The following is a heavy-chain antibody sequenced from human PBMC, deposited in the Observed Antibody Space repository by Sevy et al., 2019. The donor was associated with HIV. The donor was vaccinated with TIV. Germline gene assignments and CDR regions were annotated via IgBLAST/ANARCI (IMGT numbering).Heavy chain of an antibody. D-gene: IGHD3-10*01. V-gene: IGHV1-69*13. CDR1: GGTFSSYA. J-gene: IGHJ6*02. CDR2: IIPIFGTA. Sequence: ASVKVSCKASGGTFSSYAISWVRQAPGQGLEWMGGIIPIFGTANYAQKFQGRVTITADESTSTAFMELSSLRSEDTAVYYCARDGVTMVRGARNYYYYGMDVWGQGTTVTVSS. CDR3: ARDGVTMVRGARNYYYYGMDV.